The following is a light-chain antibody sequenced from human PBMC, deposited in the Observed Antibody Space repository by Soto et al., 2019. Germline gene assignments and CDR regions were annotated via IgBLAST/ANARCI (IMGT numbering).Light chain of an antibody. CDR2: DAS. J-gene: IGKJ1*01. Sequence: DIPMTQSPSTLSASIGDRVTITCRASQSISKWLAWHQQKPGKAPKLLIYDASSLQSGVPPRFSGTGSGTDFTLTIRSLQPDDIATYYCQQYSSYSAWTFGEGTKVEI. V-gene: IGKV1-5*01. CDR3: QQYSSYSAWT. CDR1: QSISKW.